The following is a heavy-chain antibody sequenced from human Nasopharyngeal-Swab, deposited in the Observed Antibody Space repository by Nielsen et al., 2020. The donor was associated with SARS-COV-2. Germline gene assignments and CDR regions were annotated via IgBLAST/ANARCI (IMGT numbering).Heavy chain of an antibody. J-gene: IGHJ3*02. Sequence: ASVKVSCRASGYTFTGYYMHWVRQAPGQGLEWMGRINPNSGGTNYAQKFQGRVTMTRDTSISTAYMELSRLRSDDTAVYYCARSGSYSDAFDIWGQGTMVTVSS. D-gene: IGHD1-26*01. CDR2: INPNSGGT. V-gene: IGHV1-2*06. CDR1: GYTFTGYY. CDR3: ARSGSYSDAFDI.